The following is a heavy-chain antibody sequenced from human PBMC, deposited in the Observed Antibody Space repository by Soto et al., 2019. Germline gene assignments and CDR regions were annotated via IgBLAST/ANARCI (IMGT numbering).Heavy chain of an antibody. V-gene: IGHV1-3*01. CDR3: ARDGSAGRAEYFQH. Sequence: ASVKVSCTASGYSFTSYAMHWVRQAPGQRLEWMGWINAGNGNTKYSQKFQGRVTITRDTSASTAYMELSSLRSEDTAVYYCARDGSAGRAEYFQHWGQGTLVTVSS. CDR2: INAGNGNT. J-gene: IGHJ1*01. D-gene: IGHD6-13*01. CDR1: GYSFTSYA.